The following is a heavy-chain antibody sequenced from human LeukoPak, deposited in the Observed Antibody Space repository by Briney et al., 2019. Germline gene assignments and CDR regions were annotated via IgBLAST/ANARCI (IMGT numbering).Heavy chain of an antibody. J-gene: IGHJ6*02. D-gene: IGHD5-12*01. CDR3: ARHGGAGSGYDFPYYYYGMDV. V-gene: IGHV4-59*08. CDR1: AGSISSYY. Sequence: YPSETLSLTCTVSAGSISSYYWSWIRQPPGKGLEWLGYIYYSGCTNYNPSLKSRVTISVDTSKNQISLKLSSVTAADTAVYYCARHGGAGSGYDFPYYYYGMDVWGQGTTVTVSS. CDR2: IYYSGCT.